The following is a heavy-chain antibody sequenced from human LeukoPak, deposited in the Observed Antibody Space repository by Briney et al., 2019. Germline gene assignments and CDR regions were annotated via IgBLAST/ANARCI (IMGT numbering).Heavy chain of an antibody. CDR1: GFSFSYNG. V-gene: IGHV3-66*01. J-gene: IGHJ4*02. Sequence: PGRSLRLSCAASGFSFSYNGMSWVRQAPAKGLEWVSVIYAGGDTYYADSVKGRFTISRDNSKNTVYLQMHSLRADDTAVYYCARISGTLCFDLWGLGTLVTVSS. CDR3: ARISGTLCFDL. CDR2: IYAGGDT. D-gene: IGHD1-7*01.